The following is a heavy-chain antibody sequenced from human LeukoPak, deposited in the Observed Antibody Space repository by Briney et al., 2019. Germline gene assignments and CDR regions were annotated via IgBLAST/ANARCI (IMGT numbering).Heavy chain of an antibody. CDR2: ISGSGGIT. CDR3: ARVDGSGSYGDY. D-gene: IGHD3-10*01. V-gene: IGHV3-23*01. J-gene: IGHJ4*02. Sequence: GSLRLSCSASGFTFSSYAMNWVRQASGKGLEGVSGISGSGGITNYADSVKGRFTISRDNSKNTLYLQMNSLRAEDTAVYYCARVDGSGSYGDYWGQGTLVTVSS. CDR1: GFTFSSYA.